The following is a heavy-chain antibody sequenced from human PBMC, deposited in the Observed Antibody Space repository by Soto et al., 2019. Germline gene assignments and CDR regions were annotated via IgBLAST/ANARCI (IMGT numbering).Heavy chain of an antibody. CDR2: IYYSGST. Sequence: QVQLQESGPGLVKPSQTLSLTCTVSGGSISSGDYYWSWIRQPPGKGLEWIGYIYYSGSTYYNPSLKSRVTISVDTSKNQFSMKRSSVTAADTAVYYCARVTAAGKPGPHFDYWGQGTLVTVSS. D-gene: IGHD6-13*01. CDR1: GGSISSGDYY. J-gene: IGHJ4*02. CDR3: ARVTAAGKPGPHFDY. V-gene: IGHV4-30-4*01.